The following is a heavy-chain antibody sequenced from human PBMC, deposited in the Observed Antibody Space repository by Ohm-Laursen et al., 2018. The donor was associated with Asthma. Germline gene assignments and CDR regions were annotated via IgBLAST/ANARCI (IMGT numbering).Heavy chain of an antibody. CDR2: LNSVFGTS. CDR3: ARKAGSCIVSTCYSLDF. CDR1: GGPFSTSV. V-gene: IGHV1-69*01. D-gene: IGHD2-15*01. J-gene: IGHJ4*02. Sequence: SSVKVSCKSLGGPFSTSVFGWVRQAPGQGLEWLGWLNSVFGTSTYAQKFHDRFTITADEYTSTVNMTLSSLTSEDTAVYYCARKAGSCIVSTCYSLDFWGQGTLVTVSS.